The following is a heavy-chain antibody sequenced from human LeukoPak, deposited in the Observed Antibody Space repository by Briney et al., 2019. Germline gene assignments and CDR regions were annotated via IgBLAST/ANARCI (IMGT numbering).Heavy chain of an antibody. V-gene: IGHV3-21*06. Sequence: GGSLRLSCAASGFTFSSYTMNWVRQAPGKGLEWVSSISGSSSYIYYADSVKGRFTISRDNGKNSVYLQMNSLRPEDTAVYDCASGDHGDYRFDYWGQGTLVTVSS. CDR1: GFTFSSYT. CDR3: ASGDHGDYRFDY. CDR2: ISGSSSYI. J-gene: IGHJ4*02. D-gene: IGHD4-17*01.